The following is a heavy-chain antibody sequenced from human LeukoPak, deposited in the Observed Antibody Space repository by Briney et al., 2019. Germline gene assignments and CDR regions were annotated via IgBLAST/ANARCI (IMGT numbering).Heavy chain of an antibody. J-gene: IGHJ6*02. D-gene: IGHD5-18*01. CDR3: ARRDTAMAHYYYYGMDV. CDR1: GGTFSSYA. Sequence: ASVKVSCTASGGTFSSYAISWVRQAPGQGLEWMGGIIPIFGTANYAQKFQGRVTITADESTSTAYMELSSLRSEDTAVYYCARRDTAMAHYYYYGMDVWGQGTTVTVS. CDR2: IIPIFGTA. V-gene: IGHV1-69*13.